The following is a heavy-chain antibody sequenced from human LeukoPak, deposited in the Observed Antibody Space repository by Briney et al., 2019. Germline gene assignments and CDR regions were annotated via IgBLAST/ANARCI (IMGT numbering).Heavy chain of an antibody. CDR2: IGGLGGST. CDR3: ARDPGVVAFHYFDY. Sequence: GGSLRLSCAASGFTFSSHAMGWVRQAPGKGLEWVSGIGGLGGSTYYEGSVKGRFTISRDNSQNTLYLHMNSLRADDTAVYYCARDPGVVAFHYFDYWGQGSLVTVSS. J-gene: IGHJ4*02. CDR1: GFTFSSHA. D-gene: IGHD3-3*01. V-gene: IGHV3-23*01.